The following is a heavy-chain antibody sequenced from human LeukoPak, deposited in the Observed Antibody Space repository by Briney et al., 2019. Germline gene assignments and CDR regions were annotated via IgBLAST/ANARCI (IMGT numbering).Heavy chain of an antibody. D-gene: IGHD3-22*01. Sequence: PSETLSLTCTVSGGSISSYYWSWIRQPPGKGLEWIGYIYYSGSTNYNPSLKSRVTMSVDTSKNQFSLKLSSVTAADTAVYYCARDHYYDSSGSPGWYYFDYWGQGTLVTVSS. CDR1: GGSISSYY. CDR3: ARDHYYDSSGSPGWYYFDY. V-gene: IGHV4-59*12. CDR2: IYYSGST. J-gene: IGHJ4*02.